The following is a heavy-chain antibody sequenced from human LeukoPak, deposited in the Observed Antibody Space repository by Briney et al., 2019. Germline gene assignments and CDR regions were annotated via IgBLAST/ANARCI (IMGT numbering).Heavy chain of an antibody. CDR3: ARESAYGEYFQH. CDR1: GFTFSSYA. CDR2: ISYDGSNK. V-gene: IGHV3-30*04. J-gene: IGHJ1*01. Sequence: AGGSLRLSCAASGFTFSSYAMHWVRQAPGKGLEWVAVISYDGSNKYYADSVKGRFTISRDNSKNTLYLQMDSLRAEDTAVYYCARESAYGEYFQHWGQGTLDTVSS. D-gene: IGHD2-8*01.